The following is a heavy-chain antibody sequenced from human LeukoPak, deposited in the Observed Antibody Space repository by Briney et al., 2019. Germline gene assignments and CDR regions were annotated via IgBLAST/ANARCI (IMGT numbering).Heavy chain of an antibody. Sequence: ASVKVSCKTSGYSENFYGITWVRQATGQGLEWMGWMNPNSGNTGYAQKFQGRVTITRNTSISTAYMELSSLRSEDTAVYYCARLYYDFWSGYYRLDYWGQGTLVTVSS. CDR1: GYSENFYG. V-gene: IGHV1-8*01. D-gene: IGHD3-3*01. CDR3: ARLYYDFWSGYYRLDY. CDR2: MNPNSGNT. J-gene: IGHJ4*02.